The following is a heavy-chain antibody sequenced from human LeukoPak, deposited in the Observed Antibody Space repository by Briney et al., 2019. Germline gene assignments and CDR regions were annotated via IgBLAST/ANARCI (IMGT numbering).Heavy chain of an antibody. CDR3: ARDADYGDPPGGFDY. V-gene: IGHV3-23*01. CDR2: ISGSGGSK. CDR1: GFTFSSYG. D-gene: IGHD4-17*01. Sequence: GGTLRLSCAASGFTFSSYGMSWVRQAPGKGLEWVSAISGSGGSKYYADSVKGRFTISRDNAKNSLYLQMNSLRAEDTAVYYCARDADYGDPPGGFDYWGQGTLVTVSS. J-gene: IGHJ4*02.